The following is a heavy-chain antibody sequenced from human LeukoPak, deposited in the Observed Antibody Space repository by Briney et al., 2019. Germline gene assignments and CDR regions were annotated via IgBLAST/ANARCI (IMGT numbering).Heavy chain of an antibody. V-gene: IGHV4-34*01. Sequence: PSETLSLTCAVYGGSFSGYYWSWIRQPPGKGLEWIGEINHSGSTNYNPSLKSRVTISVDTSKNQFSLKLSSVTAADTAVYYCARGGYSGYDPRARYYYYYYMDVWGKGTTVTVSS. D-gene: IGHD5-12*01. CDR1: GGSFSGYY. CDR2: INHSGST. J-gene: IGHJ6*03. CDR3: ARGGYSGYDPRARYYYYYYMDV.